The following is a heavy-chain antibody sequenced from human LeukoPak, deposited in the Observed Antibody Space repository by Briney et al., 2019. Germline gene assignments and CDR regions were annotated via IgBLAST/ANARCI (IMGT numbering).Heavy chain of an antibody. V-gene: IGHV3-23*01. Sequence: GGSLRLSCAASGFTFTNYAMSWVRQAPGKGLEWVSSISGGVGSTYYADSVKGRFTISRDNSKNTLYLQMNSLRAEDTAVYYCAKTLPSSWYSFDYWGQGTLVIVSS. J-gene: IGHJ4*02. D-gene: IGHD6-13*01. CDR3: AKTLPSSWYSFDY. CDR2: ISGGVGST. CDR1: GFTFTNYA.